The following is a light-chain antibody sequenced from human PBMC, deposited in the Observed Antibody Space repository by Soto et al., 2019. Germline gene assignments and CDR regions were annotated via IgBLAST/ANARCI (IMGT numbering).Light chain of an antibody. V-gene: IGKV3-20*01. CDR3: QQYGSSPRT. J-gene: IGKJ1*01. CDR1: QSVSSSY. Sequence: EIVMTQSPATKSVSSGGRATLSCRASQSVSSSYLAWYQQKPGQAPRLLIYGASSRATGIPDRFSGSGSGTDFTLTISRLEPEDFAVYYCQQYGSSPRTFGQGTKVDIK. CDR2: GAS.